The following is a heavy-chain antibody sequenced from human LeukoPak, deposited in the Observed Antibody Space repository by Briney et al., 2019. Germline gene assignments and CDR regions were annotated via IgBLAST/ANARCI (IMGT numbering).Heavy chain of an antibody. CDR2: ISYDGSNK. CDR3: AKLPVGDCSGGSCYVDY. J-gene: IGHJ4*02. Sequence: GRSLRLSCAASGFTFSSYGMHWVRQAPGKGLEWVAVISYDGSNKYYADSVKGRFTISRDNSKNTLYLQMNSLRAEDTAVYYCAKLPVGDCSGGSCYVDYWGQGTLVTVSS. D-gene: IGHD2-15*01. V-gene: IGHV3-30*18. CDR1: GFTFSSYG.